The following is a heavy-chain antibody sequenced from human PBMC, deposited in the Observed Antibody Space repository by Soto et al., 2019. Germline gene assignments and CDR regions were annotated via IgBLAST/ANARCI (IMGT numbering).Heavy chain of an antibody. Sequence: KPSETLSLTCTVSGGSISSSSYYWGWIRQPPGKGLEWIGSIYYSGSTYYNPSLKSRVTISVDTSKNQFSLELSSVTAADTAVYYCARLPPELYDSSGYYYLPPARFDYWGQGTLVTVSS. J-gene: IGHJ4*02. CDR3: ARLPPELYDSSGYYYLPPARFDY. V-gene: IGHV4-39*01. CDR1: GGSISSSSYY. D-gene: IGHD3-22*01. CDR2: IYYSGST.